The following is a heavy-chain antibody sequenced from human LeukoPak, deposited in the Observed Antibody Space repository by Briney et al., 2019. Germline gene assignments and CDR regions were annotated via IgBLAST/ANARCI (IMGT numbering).Heavy chain of an antibody. V-gene: IGHV1-24*01. CDR1: GYTLTKLS. D-gene: IGHD5-12*01. J-gene: IGHJ4*02. CDR2: FDPEDGET. Sequence: ASVKVSCKVSGYTLTKLSMHWVRQTPGKGLAWMGGFDPEDGETIYPQKFQGRVTMTEDTSTDTAYMELSSLTSEDTAVYYCASGLATATVPANWGQGTPVTVAS. CDR3: ASGLATATVPAN.